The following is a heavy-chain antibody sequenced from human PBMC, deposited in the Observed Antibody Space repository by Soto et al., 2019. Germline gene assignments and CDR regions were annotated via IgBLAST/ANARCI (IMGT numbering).Heavy chain of an antibody. D-gene: IGHD6-6*01. CDR1: GGSISSYY. V-gene: IGHV4-59*08. CDR3: ARHGQLHGQGDCFGP. J-gene: IGHJ5*02. Sequence: QVQLQESGPGLVKPSETLSLTCTVSGGSISSYYWSWIRQPPGKGLEWIGYAYYSGSTNYNPSLKSRVTISVDTCKNQFSLRLTSVTAGDTAVHSCARHGQLHGQGDCFGPWGPGTLVTVSS. CDR2: AYYSGST.